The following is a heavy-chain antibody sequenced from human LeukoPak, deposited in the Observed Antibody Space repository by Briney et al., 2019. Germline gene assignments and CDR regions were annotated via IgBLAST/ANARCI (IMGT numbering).Heavy chain of an antibody. CDR1: GFTFSSYG. CDR3: AKDLPYYDSSAFDY. D-gene: IGHD3-22*01. V-gene: IGHV3-33*06. J-gene: IGHJ4*02. Sequence: PGRSLRLSCAASGFTFSSYGMHWVCQAPGKGLEWGAVIWYDGSNKYYADSVKGRFTISRDNSKNTLYLQMNSLRAEDTAVHFCAKDLPYYDSSAFDYWGQGTLVTVSS. CDR2: IWYDGSNK.